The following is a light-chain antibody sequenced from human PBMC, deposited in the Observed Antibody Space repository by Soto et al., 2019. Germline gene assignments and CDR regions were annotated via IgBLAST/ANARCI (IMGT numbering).Light chain of an antibody. CDR1: QSILHSSNNKNY. V-gene: IGKV4-1*01. CDR2: WPS. CDR3: QQYYSSPYT. J-gene: IGKJ2*01. Sequence: DIVMTQSPDSLAVSLGERATINCKSSQSILHSSNNKNYLVWYQQKPGQPPKLLIYWPSTRGSGVPDRFSGSGSETDFTLTISSLQAEDVAVYYCQQYYSSPYTFGQGTKLEIK.